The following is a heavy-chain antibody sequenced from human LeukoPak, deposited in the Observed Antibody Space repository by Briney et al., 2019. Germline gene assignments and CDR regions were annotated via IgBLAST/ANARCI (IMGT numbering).Heavy chain of an antibody. Sequence: GSLRLSCVASGFSFGSNWMSWVRQAPGKGLEWVAHINPDGRDTYYVDSVKGRFTISRDNAQNSMYLQMNSLRVEDTAVYYCTSWGDTTAEYFQRWGQGTLVTVSS. CDR2: INPDGRDT. CDR1: GFSFGSNW. CDR3: TSWGDTTAEYFQR. V-gene: IGHV3-7*01. J-gene: IGHJ1*01. D-gene: IGHD2-21*02.